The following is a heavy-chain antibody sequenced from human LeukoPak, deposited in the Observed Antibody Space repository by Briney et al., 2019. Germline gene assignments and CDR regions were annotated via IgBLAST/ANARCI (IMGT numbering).Heavy chain of an antibody. V-gene: IGHV3-30-3*01. J-gene: IGHJ3*01. CDR1: GFTFSSYA. D-gene: IGHD5-24*01. CDR2: ISYDGSNK. CDR3: AKGKINHDGAFDA. Sequence: PGGSLRLSCAASGFTFSSYAMHWVRQAPGKGLEWVAVISYDGSNKYYADSVKGRFTISRDNSKKQLFLQVDSLRVEDTAVYYCAKGKINHDGAFDAWGQGTRVTVSS.